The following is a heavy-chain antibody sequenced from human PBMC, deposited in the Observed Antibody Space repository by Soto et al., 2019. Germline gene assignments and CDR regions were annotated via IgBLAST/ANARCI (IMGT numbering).Heavy chain of an antibody. V-gene: IGHV1-2*02. CDR1: GYTFTGYY. CDR3: AIWLDIAAAGPFDY. J-gene: IGHJ4*02. Sequence: ASVKVSCKASGYTFTGYYMHWVRQAPGQGLEWMGWINPNSGGTNYAQKFQGRVTITADKSTSTAYMELSSLRSEDTAVYYCAIWLDIAAAGPFDYWGQGTLVTVSS. CDR2: INPNSGGT. D-gene: IGHD6-13*01.